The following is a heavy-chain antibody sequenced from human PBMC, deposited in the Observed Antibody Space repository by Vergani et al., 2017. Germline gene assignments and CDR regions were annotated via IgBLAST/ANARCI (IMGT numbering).Heavy chain of an antibody. D-gene: IGHD2-2*01. V-gene: IGHV4-59*01. CDR3: ARGYCSSTSCYAGLDAFDI. CDR1: GGSISSYY. CDR2: IYYSGST. Sequence: QVQLQESGPGLVKPSETLSLTCTVSGGSISSYYWSWIRQPPGKGLEWIGYIYYSGSTNYNPSLKSPVSISVDRYKNQFSLKLSSVTAADTAVYYCARGYCSSTSCYAGLDAFDIWGQGTMVTVSS. J-gene: IGHJ3*02.